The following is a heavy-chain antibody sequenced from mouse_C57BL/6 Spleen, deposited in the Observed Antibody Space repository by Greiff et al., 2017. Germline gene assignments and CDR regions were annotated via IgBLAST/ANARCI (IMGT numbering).Heavy chain of an antibody. D-gene: IGHD3-2*02. CDR2: IYPGSGST. V-gene: IGHV1-55*01. J-gene: IGHJ2*01. CDR3: AREGEGSSVYGY. CDR1: GYTFTSYW. Sequence: QVQLQQPGAELVKPGASVKMSCKASGYTFTSYWITWVKQRPGQGLEWIGDIYPGSGSTNYNEKFKSKATLTVDTSSSTAYMQLSSLTSEDSAVYYGAREGEGSSVYGYWGQGTTLTVSS.